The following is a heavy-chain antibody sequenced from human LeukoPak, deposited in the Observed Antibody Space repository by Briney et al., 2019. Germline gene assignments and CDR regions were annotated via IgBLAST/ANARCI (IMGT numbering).Heavy chain of an antibody. CDR1: GFTFSSYA. CDR2: ISGSGGST. CDR3: ANNVHSSGWRDDAFDI. Sequence: GGSLRLSCAASGFTFSSYAMSWVRQAPGKGLEWVSAISGSGGSTYYADSVKGRFTISRDNSKNTLYLQMNSLRAEDTAVYYCANNVHSSGWRDDAFDIWGQGAMVTVSS. D-gene: IGHD6-19*01. V-gene: IGHV3-23*01. J-gene: IGHJ3*02.